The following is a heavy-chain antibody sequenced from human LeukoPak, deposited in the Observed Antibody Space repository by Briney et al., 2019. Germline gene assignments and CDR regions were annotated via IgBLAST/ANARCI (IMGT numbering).Heavy chain of an antibody. Sequence: PGGSLRLSCAASGFTFSSYGMHWVRQAPGKGLEWVAFIRYDGSNKYYADSVKGRFTISRDNAKNSLYLQMNSLRAEDTALYYCAKAVGATPQPDYYYYYMDVWGKGTTVTISS. D-gene: IGHD1-26*01. CDR3: AKAVGATPQPDYYYYYMDV. CDR1: GFTFSSYG. CDR2: IRYDGSNK. J-gene: IGHJ6*03. V-gene: IGHV3-30*02.